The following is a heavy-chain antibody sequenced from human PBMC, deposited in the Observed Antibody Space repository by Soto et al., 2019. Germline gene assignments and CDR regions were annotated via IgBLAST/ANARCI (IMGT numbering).Heavy chain of an antibody. J-gene: IGHJ4*02. CDR1: XFTFXDYY. D-gene: IGHD3-16*01. CDR2: ISGSGNTI. Sequence: QVQLVESGGGLVKPGGSLTLXCXAXXFTFXDYYMXXIRQAPGKGLEWISYISGSGNTIYYVDSVKGRFTISRDNAKNSLYLQLNSLRAEDTAVYYCVRDRGTRFDFWGQGTLVTVSS. CDR3: VRDRGTRFDF. V-gene: IGHV3-11*01.